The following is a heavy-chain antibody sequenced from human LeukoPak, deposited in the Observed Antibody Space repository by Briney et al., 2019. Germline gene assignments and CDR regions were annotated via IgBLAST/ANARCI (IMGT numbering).Heavy chain of an antibody. V-gene: IGHV1-8*02. CDR1: GYTFTSYG. J-gene: IGHJ6*03. CDR3: ARVIIRTTVTTHYYYMDV. D-gene: IGHD4-17*01. CDR2: MNPNSGNT. Sequence: ASVKVSCKASGYTFTSYGISWVRQATGQGLEWMGWMNPNSGNTGYAQKFQGRVTMTRNTSISTAYMELSSLRSEDTAVYYCARVIIRTTVTTHYYYMDVWGKGTTVTISS.